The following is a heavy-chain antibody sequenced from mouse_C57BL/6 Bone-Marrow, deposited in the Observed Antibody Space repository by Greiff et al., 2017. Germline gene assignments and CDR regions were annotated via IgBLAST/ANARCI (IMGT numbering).Heavy chain of an antibody. J-gene: IGHJ3*01. CDR3: ARYAY. CDR2: IDPSDSST. CDR1: GYTFTSYW. V-gene: IGHV1-59*01. Sequence: VQLQQPGAGLVRPGTSVKLSCKASGYTFTSYWMHWVKQRPGQGLEWIGVIDPSDSSTKYNQKFKGKATLTVDTSSSTAYMQLSSLTSEDSAVYYCARYAYWGQGTLVTVSA.